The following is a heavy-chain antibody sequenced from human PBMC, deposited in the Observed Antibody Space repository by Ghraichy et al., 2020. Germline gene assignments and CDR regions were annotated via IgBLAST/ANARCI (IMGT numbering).Heavy chain of an antibody. D-gene: IGHD2-21*02. V-gene: IGHV4-61*02. CDR2: INAIGST. J-gene: IGHJ4*02. Sequence: SETLSLTCTVSGASISSGSYYWSWIRQPAGKGLEWIGRINAIGSTYYNPSLKSRVTISIDTSKNQFSLELSSVTAADTALYYCVREIPYCGGVCNYFDSWGQGTLVSVSS. CDR3: VREIPYCGGVCNYFDS. CDR1: GASISSGSYY.